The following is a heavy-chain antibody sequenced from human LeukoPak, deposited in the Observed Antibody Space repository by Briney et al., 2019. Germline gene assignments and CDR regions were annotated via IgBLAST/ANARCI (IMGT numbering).Heavy chain of an antibody. D-gene: IGHD3-10*01. CDR3: ARSMYYYGSGIDP. J-gene: IGHJ5*02. Sequence: GGSLRLSCAASGFTFSSYSMNWVRQAPGKGLEWVSSISSSSSYIYYADSVKGRFTISRDNAKNSLYLQMNSLRAEDTAVYYCARSMYYYGSGIDPWGQGALVTVSS. V-gene: IGHV3-21*04. CDR2: ISSSSSYI. CDR1: GFTFSSYS.